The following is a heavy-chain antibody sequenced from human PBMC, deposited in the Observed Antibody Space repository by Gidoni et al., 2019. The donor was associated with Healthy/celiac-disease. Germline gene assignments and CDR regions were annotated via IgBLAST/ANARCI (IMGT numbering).Heavy chain of an antibody. V-gene: IGHV3-30-3*01. CDR2: ISDDGSNK. Sequence: QVQLVESGGGVVQPGRSLRLPCAASGFTFRSSAMHWVRQAPGKGLEWVAVISDDGSNKYYADSVKGRFTISRDNSKNTLYLQMNSLRAEDTAVYYCARGVFCGGDCYGYYFDYWGQGTLVTVSS. D-gene: IGHD2-21*02. J-gene: IGHJ4*02. CDR3: ARGVFCGGDCYGYYFDY. CDR1: GFTFRSSA.